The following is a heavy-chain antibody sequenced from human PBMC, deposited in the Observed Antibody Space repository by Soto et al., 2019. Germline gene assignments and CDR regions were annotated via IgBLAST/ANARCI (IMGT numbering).Heavy chain of an antibody. J-gene: IGHJ4*02. CDR3: ARARRHSGSYRFDY. Sequence: PGGSLRLSCAASGFTFSSYWMSWVRQAPGKGLEWVANIKQDGSEKYYVDSVKGRFTISRDNAKNSLYLQMNSLRAEDTAVYYCARARRHSGSYRFDYWGQGTLVTVSS. CDR1: GFTFSSYW. D-gene: IGHD1-26*01. V-gene: IGHV3-7*05. CDR2: IKQDGSEK.